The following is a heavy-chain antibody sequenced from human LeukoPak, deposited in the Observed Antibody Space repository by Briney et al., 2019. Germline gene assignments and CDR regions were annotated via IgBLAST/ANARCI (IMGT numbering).Heavy chain of an antibody. J-gene: IGHJ6*02. V-gene: IGHV4-59*01. Sequence: SETLSLTCTVSGGSISSYYWSWIRQPPGKGLEWIGYIYYSGSTNYNPSLKSRVTISVDTSKNQFSLKLSSVTAADTAVYYCARGSSTYYYYGMDVWGQGTTVTVSS. CDR2: IYYSGST. CDR1: GGSISSYY. CDR3: ARGSSTYYYYGMDV.